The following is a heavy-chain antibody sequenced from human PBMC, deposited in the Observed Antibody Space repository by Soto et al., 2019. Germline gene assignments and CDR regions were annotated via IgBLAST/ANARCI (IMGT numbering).Heavy chain of an antibody. V-gene: IGHV3-66*01. D-gene: IGHD3-10*01. Sequence: EVQLVESGGGLVQPGGSLRLSCAASGFTVSSNYMSWVRQAPGKGLEWVSVIYNGGSTYYTDSVKGRFTISRDNSKNPLYLQMNSLRAEDTAVYYCARDRLGSYDGWFDPWGQGTLVTVSS. CDR1: GFTVSSNY. J-gene: IGHJ5*02. CDR2: IYNGGST. CDR3: ARDRLGSYDGWFDP.